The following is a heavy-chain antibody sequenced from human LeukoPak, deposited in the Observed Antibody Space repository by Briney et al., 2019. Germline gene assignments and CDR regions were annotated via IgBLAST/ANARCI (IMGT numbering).Heavy chain of an antibody. J-gene: IGHJ4*02. V-gene: IGHV3-23*01. CDR2: ISDSGDTT. Sequence: GGSLRLSCAASGFTFSSYWMSWVRQAPGKGLEWVSGISDSGDTTYYADSVKGRFTIFRDNSKNTLYLQMNSLRAEDTAVYYCAKEDKYGTYRYNLFDYWGQGTLVTVSS. D-gene: IGHD3-16*02. CDR1: GFTFSSYW. CDR3: AKEDKYGTYRYNLFDY.